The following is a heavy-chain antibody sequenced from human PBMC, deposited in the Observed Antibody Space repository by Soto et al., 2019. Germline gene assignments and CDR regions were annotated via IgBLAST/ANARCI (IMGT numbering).Heavy chain of an antibody. Sequence: QVQLVQSGAEVKNPGASVKVSCKTSGYTFTKYGVGWVRQAPGQGLEWMGWISGSSGNANYAEKVQGRITVTTDTSTSTAYLELRSLRSDDTAVYYCAREMAGLGGEYDYWGQGTLVTVSS. CDR1: GYTFTKYG. CDR2: ISGSSGNA. D-gene: IGHD3-16*01. V-gene: IGHV1-18*01. CDR3: AREMAGLGGEYDY. J-gene: IGHJ4*02.